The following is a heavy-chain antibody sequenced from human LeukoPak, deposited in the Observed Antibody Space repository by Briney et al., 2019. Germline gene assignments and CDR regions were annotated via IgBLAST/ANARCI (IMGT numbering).Heavy chain of an antibody. CDR1: GFTFSDYS. CDR3: ARDHRYAFDD. J-gene: IGHJ4*02. CDR2: VGISSGNT. D-gene: IGHD5-12*01. V-gene: IGHV3-48*04. Sequence: GGSLRLSCAASGFTFSDYSMNWVRQAPGKGLEWISYVGISSGNTKYADSVKGRFTISGDSAKNTVFLQMNSLRVEDTAVYYCARDHRYAFDDWGQGTLVTVSS.